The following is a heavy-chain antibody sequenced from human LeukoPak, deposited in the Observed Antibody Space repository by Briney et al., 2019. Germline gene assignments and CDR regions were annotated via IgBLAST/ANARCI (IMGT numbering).Heavy chain of an antibody. Sequence: GRSLRLSCAASGFTFDDYAMHWVRQAPGKGLEWVSGISWNSGSIGYADSVKGRFTISRDNAKNSLYLQMNSLRAEDTALYYCAKARVPAAMSVSFDYWGHGTLVTVSS. V-gene: IGHV3-9*01. J-gene: IGHJ4*01. CDR3: AKARVPAAMSVSFDY. CDR2: ISWNSGSI. CDR1: GFTFDDYA. D-gene: IGHD2-2*01.